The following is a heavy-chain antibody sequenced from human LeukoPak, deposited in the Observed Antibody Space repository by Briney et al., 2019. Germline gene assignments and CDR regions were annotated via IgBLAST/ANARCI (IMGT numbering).Heavy chain of an antibody. D-gene: IGHD6-13*01. J-gene: IGHJ4*02. CDR2: SSSSGSTI. CDR1: GFSFSSYE. V-gene: IGHV3-48*03. CDR3: ARDGYSSSWYFHYFDY. Sequence: GGSLRLSCAASGFSFSSYEMNWVRQAPGRGLEGVSYSSSSGSTIYYADSVKGGFTISRDNAKNSLYLQMNSLRDKDTAVYYCARDGYSSSWYFHYFDYWGQGTLVTVSS.